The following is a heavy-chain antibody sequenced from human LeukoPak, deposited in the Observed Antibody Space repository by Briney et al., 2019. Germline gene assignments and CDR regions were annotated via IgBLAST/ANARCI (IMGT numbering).Heavy chain of an antibody. CDR3: ARCDDSRGYQLDY. CDR2: IYSSGST. V-gene: IGHV4-4*07. CDR1: GGSINSYY. Sequence: PSETLSLTCTVSGGSINSYYWSWLRQPAGKGLEWIGRIYSSGSTHYNPSLKSRVTMSVDTSKNQFSLKLKSVTAADTAVYYCARCDDSRGYQLDYWGQGTLVTVSS. D-gene: IGHD3-22*01. J-gene: IGHJ4*02.